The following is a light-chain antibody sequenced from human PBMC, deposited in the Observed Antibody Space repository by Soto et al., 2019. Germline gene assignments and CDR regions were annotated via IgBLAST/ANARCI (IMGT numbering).Light chain of an antibody. V-gene: IGKV1-27*01. CDR1: QGISNY. CDR3: QKYNSARWT. J-gene: IGKJ1*01. Sequence: DIQMPESPSSLSASIGDRVTVTCRASQGISNYLAWYQQKTGKVPKLVTYAASTLQSGVPSRFSGSGSGTDFTLTITSLQPEDLATYYCQKYNSARWTFGQGTKVDIK. CDR2: AAS.